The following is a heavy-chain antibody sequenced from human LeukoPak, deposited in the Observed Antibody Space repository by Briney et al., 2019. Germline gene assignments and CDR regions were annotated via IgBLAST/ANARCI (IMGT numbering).Heavy chain of an antibody. CDR1: GGSISSYY. D-gene: IGHD3-22*01. V-gene: IGHV4-59*08. J-gene: IGHJ4*02. Sequence: SETLSLTCSVSGGSISSYYWSWIRQPPGKGLEWIGYIYYSGSTNYNPSLKSRVTISVDTSKNQFSLKLSSVTAADTAVYYCARQNREYYYDSSGYYSYWGQGTLVTVSS. CDR2: IYYSGST. CDR3: ARQNREYYYDSSGYYSY.